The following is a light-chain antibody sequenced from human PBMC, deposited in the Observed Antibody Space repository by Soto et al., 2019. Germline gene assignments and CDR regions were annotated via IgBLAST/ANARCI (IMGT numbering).Light chain of an antibody. Sequence: IQRTQSPSTLSASVGDRVTITCRASQSIGSWLAWYQQKPGKAPKLLIYKASSLESGVPSRFSGSGSGTEFTLTIRSLQPDDFASYYCQQYGSYSPWTFGQGTKVEIK. CDR3: QQYGSYSPWT. V-gene: IGKV1-5*03. J-gene: IGKJ1*01. CDR1: QSIGSW. CDR2: KAS.